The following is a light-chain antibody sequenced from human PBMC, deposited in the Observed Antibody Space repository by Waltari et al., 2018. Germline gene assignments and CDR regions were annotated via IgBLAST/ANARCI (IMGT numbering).Light chain of an antibody. V-gene: IGKV1-5*03. CDR1: QDITKW. Sequence: DIQMTQSPSTLSASVGDRVTITCRASQDITKWLSWDQHKPGEAPNILIYTTSTLETGVPSRFSGRGSGTEFTLTISSLQPDDFATYYCQQYHSFSTFGPGTVVDIK. CDR2: TTS. J-gene: IGKJ3*01. CDR3: QQYHSFST.